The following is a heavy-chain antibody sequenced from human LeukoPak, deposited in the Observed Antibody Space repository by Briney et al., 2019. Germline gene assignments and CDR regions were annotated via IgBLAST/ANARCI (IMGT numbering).Heavy chain of an antibody. Sequence: PGGSLRLSRAASGFTFSSYAMSWVRQAPGKGLEWVPAISGSGGSTYYADSVKGRFTISRDNSKNTLYLQMNSLRAEDTAVYYCAKAPSIAAAGTSAFDIWGQGTMVTVSS. CDR2: ISGSGGST. J-gene: IGHJ3*02. V-gene: IGHV3-23*01. CDR1: GFTFSSYA. CDR3: AKAPSIAAAGTSAFDI. D-gene: IGHD6-13*01.